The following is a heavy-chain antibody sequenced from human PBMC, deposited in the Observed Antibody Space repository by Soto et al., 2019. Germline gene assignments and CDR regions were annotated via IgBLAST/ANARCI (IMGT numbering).Heavy chain of an antibody. J-gene: IGHJ4*02. CDR2: ISGSGGST. D-gene: IGHD3-10*01. Sequence: LRLSCAASGFTFSSYAMSWVRQAPGKGLEWVSAISGSGGSTYYADSVKGRFTISRDNSKNTLYLQMNSLRAEDTAVYYCAKSFYGSGSSSDYWGQGTLVTVSS. CDR1: GFTFSSYA. CDR3: AKSFYGSGSSSDY. V-gene: IGHV3-23*01.